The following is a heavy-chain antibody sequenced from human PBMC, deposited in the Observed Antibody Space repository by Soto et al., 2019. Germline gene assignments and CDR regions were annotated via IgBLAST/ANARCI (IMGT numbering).Heavy chain of an antibody. CDR2: VYATGTT. V-gene: IGHV4-4*07. Sequence: LSLTCSVSGGSISKFYWSWIRKTAGKGLEWMGRVYATGTTDYNPSLRSRVAMSVDISKKTFSLRLTSVTAADTGVYYCVRDGSKTLRDWFDPWGQGKLVTVSS. CDR3: VRDGSKTLRDWFDP. D-gene: IGHD4-17*01. J-gene: IGHJ5*02. CDR1: GGSISKFY.